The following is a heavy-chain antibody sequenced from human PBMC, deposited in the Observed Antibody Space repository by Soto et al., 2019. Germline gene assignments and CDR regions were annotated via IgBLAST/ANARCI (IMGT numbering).Heavy chain of an antibody. CDR1: GGSISSYY. Sequence: SETLSLTCTVSGGSISSYYWSWIRQPPGKGLEWIGYIYYSGSTNYNPSLKSRVTISVDTSKNQFSLKLSSVTAADTAVYYCARSSIIAAATSLYYFDYWGQGTLVTVSS. J-gene: IGHJ4*02. CDR3: ARSSIIAAATSLYYFDY. D-gene: IGHD6-13*01. CDR2: IYYSGST. V-gene: IGHV4-59*12.